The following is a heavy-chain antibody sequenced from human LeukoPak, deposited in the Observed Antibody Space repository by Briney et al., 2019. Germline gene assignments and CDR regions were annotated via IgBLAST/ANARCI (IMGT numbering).Heavy chain of an antibody. J-gene: IGHJ6*03. CDR1: GYTFTSYY. V-gene: IGHV1-46*01. D-gene: IGHD4-17*01. Sequence: ASVKVSCKASGYTFTSYYMHWVRQAPGQGLEWMGIINPSGGSTSYAQKFQGRVTMTRDTSISTAYMELSRLRSDDTAVYYCARTVTTRRGYYYYMDVWGKGTTVTVSS. CDR3: ARTVTTRRGYYYYMDV. CDR2: INPSGGST.